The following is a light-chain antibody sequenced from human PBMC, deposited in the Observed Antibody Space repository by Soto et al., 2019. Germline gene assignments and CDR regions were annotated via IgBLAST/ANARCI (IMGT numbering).Light chain of an antibody. V-gene: IGLV2-18*01. CDR3: SLYTSSGSLI. Sequence: QSVLTQPPSVSGSPGQSVTSPCTGTTTDVANYNSVSWYQQAPDTAPKVIIFGVNNRPSGAPDRFSGSTSGNTASLTISGLQAEDEADYYCSLYTSSGSLIFGAGTKVTVL. J-gene: IGLJ1*01. CDR1: TTDVANYNS. CDR2: GVN.